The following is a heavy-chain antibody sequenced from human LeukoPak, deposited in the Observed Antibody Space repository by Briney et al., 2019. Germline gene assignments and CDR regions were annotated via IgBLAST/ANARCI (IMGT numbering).Heavy chain of an antibody. CDR3: ARDQRMVRGVKDLGSYYYYYMDV. J-gene: IGHJ6*03. Sequence: ASVKVSCKASGYTFTSYDINWVRQATGPGLEWMGWMNPNSGNTGYAQKFQGRVTMTRNTSISTAYMELSSLRSEDTAVYYCARDQRMVRGVKDLGSYYYYYMDVWGKGTTVTVSS. D-gene: IGHD3-10*01. V-gene: IGHV1-8*01. CDR1: GYTFTSYD. CDR2: MNPNSGNT.